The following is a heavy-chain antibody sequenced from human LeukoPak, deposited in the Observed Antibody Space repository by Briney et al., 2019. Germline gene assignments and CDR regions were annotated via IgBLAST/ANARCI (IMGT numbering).Heavy chain of an antibody. CDR2: ISSSGSTI. CDR1: GFTFSSYE. D-gene: IGHD6-13*01. V-gene: IGHV3-48*03. CDR3: ASLTSSSWYNYYYYGMDV. J-gene: IGHJ6*04. Sequence: QPGGSLRLSCAAFGFTFSSYEMNWVRQAPGKGLEWVSYISSSGSTIYYAGSVKGRFTISRDNAKNSLYLQMNSLRAEDTAVYYCASLTSSSWYNYYYYGMDVWGKGTTVTVSS.